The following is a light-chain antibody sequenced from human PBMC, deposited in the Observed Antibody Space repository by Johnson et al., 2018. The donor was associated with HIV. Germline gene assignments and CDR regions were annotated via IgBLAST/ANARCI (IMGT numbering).Light chain of an antibody. CDR2: DNN. V-gene: IGLV1-51*01. CDR1: SSNIGNNY. CDR3: GTWDSSLSAYV. Sequence: QSVLTQPPSVSAAPGQKVTISCSGSSSNIGNNYVSWYQQLPGTAPKLLIYDNNKRPSGIPDRFSGSKSGTSATLGLIELQTGDEADYYCGTWDSSLSAYVFGTGTKVTVL. J-gene: IGLJ1*01.